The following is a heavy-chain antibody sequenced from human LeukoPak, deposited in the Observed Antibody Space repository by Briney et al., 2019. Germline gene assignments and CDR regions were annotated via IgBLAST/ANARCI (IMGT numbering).Heavy chain of an antibody. V-gene: IGHV1-2*04. CDR1: GYTFTGYY. CDR2: INPNSGGT. CDR3: ARSSAYYYDSSGYLDY. J-gene: IGHJ4*02. D-gene: IGHD3-22*01. Sequence: EASVKVSCKASGYTFTGYYMHWVRQAPGQGLEWMGWINPNSGGTNYAQKFQGWVTMTRDTSISTAYMELSRLRSDDTAVYYCARSSAYYYDSSGYLDYWGQGTLVTVSS.